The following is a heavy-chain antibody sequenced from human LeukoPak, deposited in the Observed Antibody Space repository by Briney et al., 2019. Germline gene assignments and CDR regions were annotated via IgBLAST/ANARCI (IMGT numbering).Heavy chain of an antibody. CDR1: GGCISSYY. CDR2: IYYSGST. D-gene: IGHD2-2*01. CDR3: ARVFKLVVPAARGSRGAFDI. J-gene: IGHJ3*02. Sequence: PSETLSLTCTVSGGCISSYYWSWIRQPPGKGLEWIGYIYYSGSTNYNPSLKSRVTISVDTSKNQFSLKLSSVTAADTAVYYSARVFKLVVPAARGSRGAFDIWGQGTMVTVSS. V-gene: IGHV4-59*01.